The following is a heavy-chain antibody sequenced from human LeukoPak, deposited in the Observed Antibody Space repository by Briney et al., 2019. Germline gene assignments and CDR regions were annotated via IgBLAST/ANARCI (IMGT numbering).Heavy chain of an antibody. D-gene: IGHD4-17*01. Sequence: GGSLRLSCAAPGFTLRSYWMTWVRQAPGKGLEWVANINQDGSGEGYVDSVKGRFSISRDNARNSLSLQMNSLRAEDTAVYYCARDLYGDYTRNDAFDIWGQGTMVTVSS. J-gene: IGHJ3*02. CDR2: INQDGSGE. CDR3: ARDLYGDYTRNDAFDI. V-gene: IGHV3-7*01. CDR1: GFTLRSYW.